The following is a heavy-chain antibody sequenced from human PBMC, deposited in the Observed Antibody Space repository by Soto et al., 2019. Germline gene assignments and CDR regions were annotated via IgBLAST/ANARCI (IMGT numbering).Heavy chain of an antibody. CDR2: IYYTGST. CDR3: AMAKTTFYNWFDP. Sequence: SETLSLTCTVSGGSINSYYWGWIRQPPGKGLEWIGQIYYTGSTNYNPSLKSRVTISVDRSKNQFSLRLSSVTAADTAVYYCAMAKTTFYNWFDPWGQGTLVPVSS. CDR1: GGSINSYY. V-gene: IGHV4-59*08. J-gene: IGHJ5*02. D-gene: IGHD4-17*01.